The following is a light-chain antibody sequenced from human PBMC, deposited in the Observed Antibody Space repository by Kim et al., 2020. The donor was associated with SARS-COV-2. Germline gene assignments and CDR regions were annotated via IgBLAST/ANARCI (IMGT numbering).Light chain of an antibody. Sequence: APAGRATLSCRACQSCSSIYVAWYQQKPGQAPRLLIYGASSRATGIPDRFSGSGSGTDFTLTISRLEPEDFAVYYCQQYGSSPLTFGQGTKVDIK. CDR1: QSCSSIY. CDR2: GAS. V-gene: IGKV3-20*01. J-gene: IGKJ1*01. CDR3: QQYGSSPLT.